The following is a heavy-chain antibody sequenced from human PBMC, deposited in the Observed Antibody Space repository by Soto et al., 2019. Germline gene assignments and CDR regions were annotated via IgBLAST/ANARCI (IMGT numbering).Heavy chain of an antibody. Sequence: EVQLLESGGGLVQPGGSLRLSCAASGFIFSSYAMSWVRQAPGKGLEWVSAISGSGGSTYYADSVKGRFTISRDNSKNTPYLQMNSLRAEDTAVYYCATQLYSYGSGTFQHWGQGTLVTVSS. CDR2: ISGSGGST. CDR3: ATQLYSYGSGTFQH. D-gene: IGHD3-10*01. V-gene: IGHV3-23*01. J-gene: IGHJ1*01. CDR1: GFIFSSYA.